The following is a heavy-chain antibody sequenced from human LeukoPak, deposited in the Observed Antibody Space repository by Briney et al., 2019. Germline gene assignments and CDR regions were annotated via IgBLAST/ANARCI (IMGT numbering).Heavy chain of an antibody. D-gene: IGHD2-15*01. CDR2: IYYTGST. CDR1: GGSINGYY. CDR3: ATYNLGYCSGGSCYGHFDY. Sequence: PSETLSLTCTVSGGSINGYYWSWIRQSPGKGLESLGYIYYTGSTNYNPSLKSRVTMSVDTSKNQFSLKLSSVTAADTAVYYCATYNLGYCSGGSCYGHFDYWGQGTLVTVSS. J-gene: IGHJ4*02. V-gene: IGHV4-59*12.